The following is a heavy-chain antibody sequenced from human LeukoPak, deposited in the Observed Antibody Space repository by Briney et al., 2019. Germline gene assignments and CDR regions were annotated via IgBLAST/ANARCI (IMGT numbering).Heavy chain of an antibody. Sequence: GGSLRLSCAASGFTFSSYGMHWVRQAPGKGLEGVAVISYDGSNKYYADSVKGRFTISRDNSKNTLYLQMNSLRAEDTAVYFCAKYGSYNYYDRSPDYWGQGTLVTVSS. D-gene: IGHD3-22*01. V-gene: IGHV3-30*18. CDR2: ISYDGSNK. CDR1: GFTFSSYG. J-gene: IGHJ4*02. CDR3: AKYGSYNYYDRSPDY.